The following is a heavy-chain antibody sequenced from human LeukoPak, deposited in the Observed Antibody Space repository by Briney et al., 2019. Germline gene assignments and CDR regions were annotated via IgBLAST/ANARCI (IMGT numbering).Heavy chain of an antibody. CDR3: ATTYTPDISVAAGPTPAAFDI. D-gene: IGHD6-6*01. J-gene: IGHJ3*02. V-gene: IGHV1-69*13. CDR2: IIPIFGTA. Sequence: ASVKVSCKASGGTFSSYAISWVRQAPGQGLEWMGGIIPIFGTANYAQKFQGRVTITADESTSTAYMELSSLRSEDTAVYYCATTYTPDISVAAGPTPAAFDIWGQGTMVTVSS. CDR1: GGTFSSYA.